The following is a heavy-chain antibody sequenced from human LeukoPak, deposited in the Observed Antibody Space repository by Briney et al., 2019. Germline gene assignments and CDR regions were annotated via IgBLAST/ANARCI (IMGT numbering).Heavy chain of an antibody. CDR2: INHSGST. V-gene: IGHV4-39*07. Sequence: SETLSLTCTVSGGSISSSSYYWGWIRQPPGKGLEWIGEINHSGSTNYNPSLKSRVTISVDTSKNQFSLKLSSVTAADTAVYYCAMSDSGSYYGLLDAFDIWGQGTMVTVSS. D-gene: IGHD1-26*01. CDR3: AMSDSGSYYGLLDAFDI. CDR1: GGSISSSSYY. J-gene: IGHJ3*02.